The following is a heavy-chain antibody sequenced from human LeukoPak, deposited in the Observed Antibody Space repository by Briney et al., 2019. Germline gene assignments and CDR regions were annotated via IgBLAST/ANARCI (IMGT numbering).Heavy chain of an antibody. J-gene: IGHJ4*02. CDR1: GGSFSGYY. Sequence: PSETLSLTCAVYGGSFSGYYWSWIRQPPGKGLEWIGSIYYSGSTYYNPSLKSRVTISVDTSKNQFSLKLSSVTAADTAVYYCASLMNGVYYYDSSGYPLDYWGQGTLVTVSS. V-gene: IGHV4-34*01. CDR2: IYYSGST. D-gene: IGHD3-22*01. CDR3: ASLMNGVYYYDSSGYPLDY.